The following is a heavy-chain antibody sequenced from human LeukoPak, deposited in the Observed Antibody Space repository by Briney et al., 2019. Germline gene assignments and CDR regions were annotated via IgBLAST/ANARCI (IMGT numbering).Heavy chain of an antibody. J-gene: IGHJ4*02. CDR1: GFIFSDYY. D-gene: IGHD5-18*01. CDR3: ARVASGYIYGLPLKFFFDD. Sequence: GGSLRLSCAASGFIFSDYYMTWIRQAPGKGLEWVAYIRNGGSTIYYADSMRGRFTVSRDNAKSSLFLQMNSLRVEDTADYYCARVASGYIYGLPLKFFFDDWGQGTLVTVSS. CDR2: IRNGGSTI. V-gene: IGHV3-11*01.